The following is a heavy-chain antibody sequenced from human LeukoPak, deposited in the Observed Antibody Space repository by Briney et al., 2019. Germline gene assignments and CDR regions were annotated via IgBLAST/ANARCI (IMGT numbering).Heavy chain of an antibody. V-gene: IGHV1-18*01. CDR2: ISGHNGYT. D-gene: IGHD3-10*01. CDR3: ARDGITPDAFDI. CDR1: GYTFISYS. J-gene: IGHJ3*02. Sequence: ASVRVSCKASGYTFISYSITWVRQAPGQGLEWMGWISGHNGYTNYAQKVQGRVTMTTDTFTSTAYMEVRSLRSDDTAVYYCARDGITPDAFDIWGQGTMVTVSS.